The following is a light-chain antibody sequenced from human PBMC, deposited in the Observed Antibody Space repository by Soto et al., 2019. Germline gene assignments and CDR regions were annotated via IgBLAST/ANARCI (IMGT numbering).Light chain of an antibody. CDR2: GAF. CDR1: QSVSSN. J-gene: IGKJ1*01. CDR3: QQYNDWPLT. V-gene: IGKV3-15*01. Sequence: EILMTQSPVTLSVSKGERATLSCRACQSVSSNLAWYQQKPGQAPSLLIYGAFTRATGIPARFSGTGSGTEFTLTISSLQSEDFALYYCQQYNDWPLTFGQGTKVDIK.